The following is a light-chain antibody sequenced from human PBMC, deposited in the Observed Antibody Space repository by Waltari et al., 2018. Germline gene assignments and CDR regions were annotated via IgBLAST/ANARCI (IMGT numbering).Light chain of an antibody. CDR1: SSDVGGYNY. CDR2: DVH. V-gene: IGLV2-14*03. J-gene: IGLJ1*01. Sequence: QSALTQPAPVSGSPGQSITISCTGTSSDVGGYNYVSWYQQHPGKAPKLMIYDVHIRPSGVSDRFSGSKSGNTASLTISGLQSEDEADYYCTSYTRSSTYVFGTGTKVTVL. CDR3: TSYTRSSTYV.